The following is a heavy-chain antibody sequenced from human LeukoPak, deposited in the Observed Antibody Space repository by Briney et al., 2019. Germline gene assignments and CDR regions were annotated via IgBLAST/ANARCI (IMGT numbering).Heavy chain of an antibody. Sequence: SETLSLTCTVSGGSISSYYWSWIRQPPGKGLEWIGYIYYSGSTNYNPSLKSRVTISVDTSKNQFSLKLSSVTAADTAVYYCARDGGVVLAASYYYYGMDVWGQGTTVTVSS. D-gene: IGHD2-2*01. V-gene: IGHV4-59*01. CDR2: IYYSGST. CDR3: ARDGGVVLAASYYYYGMDV. CDR1: GGSISSYY. J-gene: IGHJ6*02.